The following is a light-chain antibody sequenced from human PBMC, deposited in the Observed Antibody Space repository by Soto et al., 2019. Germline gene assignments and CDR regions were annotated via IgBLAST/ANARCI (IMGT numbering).Light chain of an antibody. V-gene: IGKV3-20*01. CDR2: AAS. CDR3: QQYAYSPRT. J-gene: IGKJ2*01. CDR1: QSVSSSY. Sequence: EIVLTQSPGTLSLSPGERATLSCRASQSVSSSYLGWYQQKPGQAPRLLIYAASSRATGIPDRFRGSGSGTDFTLTISRLEPEDFAVYYCQQYAYSPRTFGQGTKLEIK.